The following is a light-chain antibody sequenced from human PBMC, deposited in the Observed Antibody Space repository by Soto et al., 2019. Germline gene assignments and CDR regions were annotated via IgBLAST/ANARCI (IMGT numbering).Light chain of an antibody. CDR2: DVT. Sequence: QSVLTQPRSVSGSPGQSVTISCTGSSSDVGGYNYVSWYQQQPGKAPKLLIYDVTIRTSGVSARFSGSKSGNTASLTISELQAEDDADYFCCSYEGTYTSFVFGTGTKVTVL. CDR1: SSDVGGYNY. CDR3: CSYEGTYTSFV. V-gene: IGLV2-11*01. J-gene: IGLJ1*01.